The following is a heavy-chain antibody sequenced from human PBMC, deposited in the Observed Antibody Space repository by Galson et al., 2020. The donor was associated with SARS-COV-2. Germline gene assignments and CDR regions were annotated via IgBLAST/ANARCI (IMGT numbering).Heavy chain of an antibody. V-gene: IGHV4-38-2*01. D-gene: IGHD1-26*01. CDR1: GYSISSAYY. J-gene: IGHJ4*02. Sequence: SQTLSLTCAVSGYSISSAYYWGWIRQPPGKGLEWIGSNYHTGRTYYNPSLRSRVTISQDTSDNHLSLELRSVSAADTAVYYCAGRPLSGSKGFDYWGQGTLVTVSS. CDR2: NYHTGRT. CDR3: AGRPLSGSKGFDY.